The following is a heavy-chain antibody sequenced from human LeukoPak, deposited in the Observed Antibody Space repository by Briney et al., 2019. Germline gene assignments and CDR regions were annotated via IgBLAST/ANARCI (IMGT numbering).Heavy chain of an antibody. CDR1: GGSISGFY. Sequence: SETLSLTCTVSGGSISGFYWSWIRQPPGKGLEWIGYIYYSGSTNYNPSLKSRVTISVDTSKNQFSLKLSSVTAADTAVYYCARDGSSWPRNYYYYYYGMDVWGQGTTVTVSS. V-gene: IGHV4-59*12. CDR2: IYYSGST. J-gene: IGHJ6*02. CDR3: ARDGSSWPRNYYYYYYGMDV. D-gene: IGHD6-13*01.